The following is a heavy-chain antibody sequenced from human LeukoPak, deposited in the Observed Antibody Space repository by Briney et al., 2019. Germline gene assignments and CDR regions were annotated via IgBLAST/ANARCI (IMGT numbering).Heavy chain of an antibody. J-gene: IGHJ5*02. Sequence: GESLKISCMGSEYSFTRYWIGWVRQMPGKGLEWMGIIYPGDSDTRYSPSFQGQVTISADKSISTAYLQWSSLKASDTAIYYCARHQSSGYKWFDPWGQGTLVTVSS. CDR3: ARHQSSGYKWFDP. CDR1: EYSFTRYW. V-gene: IGHV5-51*01. CDR2: IYPGDSDT. D-gene: IGHD3-10*01.